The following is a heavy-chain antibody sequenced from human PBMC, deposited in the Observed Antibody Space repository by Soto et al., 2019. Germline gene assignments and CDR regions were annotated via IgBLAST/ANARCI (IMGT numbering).Heavy chain of an antibody. Sequence: GASEKVACKASGYTFTSYYMHWVRQAPGQGLEWMGIINPSGGSTSYAQKFQGRVTMTRDTSTSTVYMELSSLRSEDTAVYYCARAPGNVLLWFGVDAFDIWGQATMVTLS. J-gene: IGHJ3*02. CDR1: GYTFTSYY. D-gene: IGHD3-10*01. CDR2: INPSGGST. CDR3: ARAPGNVLLWFGVDAFDI. V-gene: IGHV1-46*01.